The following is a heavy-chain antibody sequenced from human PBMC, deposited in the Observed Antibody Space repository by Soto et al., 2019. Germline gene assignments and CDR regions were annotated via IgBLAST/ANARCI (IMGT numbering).Heavy chain of an antibody. CDR1: GYTFTSYY. D-gene: IGHD1-1*01. Sequence: QVQLVQSGAEVKKPGASVKLSCKASGYTFTSYYIHWVRQAPGQGLEWMAIINPNGGSTNDAQKFQGRVTVTRDTSTSTVYMELTSLRSEDTAVYYCARNLATGDYWGQGTLVTVSS. CDR2: INPNGGST. CDR3: ARNLATGDY. J-gene: IGHJ4*02. V-gene: IGHV1-46*01.